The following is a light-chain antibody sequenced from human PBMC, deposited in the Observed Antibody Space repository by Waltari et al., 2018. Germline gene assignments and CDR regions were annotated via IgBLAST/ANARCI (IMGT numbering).Light chain of an antibody. Sequence: EIVLTQSPGPLSLSPGERATLPCRASQSVSNNYLAWYQQKPGQAPRLLMYGASTRATGIPDRFSGSGSGTDFTLAITRLESEDFAVYYCQQYDSSPITFGGGTKVEIK. CDR2: GAS. V-gene: IGKV3-20*01. J-gene: IGKJ4*01. CDR1: QSVSNNY. CDR3: QQYDSSPIT.